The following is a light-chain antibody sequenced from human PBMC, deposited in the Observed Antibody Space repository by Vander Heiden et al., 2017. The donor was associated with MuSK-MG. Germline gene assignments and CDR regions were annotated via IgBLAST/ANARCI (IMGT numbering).Light chain of an antibody. CDR3: QQTYTTPWT. V-gene: IGKV1-39*01. Sequence: DIQMTQSPSSLSASVGDRVSITCRASQSIRSSLNWFQQKPEKAPKLLIYSASSLQSGVPSRFSGSGSGTDFTLSISSLQPEEFATYYCQQTYTTPWTLGQGTRVESK. J-gene: IGKJ1*01. CDR2: SAS. CDR1: QSIRSS.